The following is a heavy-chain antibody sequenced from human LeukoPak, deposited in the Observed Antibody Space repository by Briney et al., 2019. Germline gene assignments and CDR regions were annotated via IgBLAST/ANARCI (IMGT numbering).Heavy chain of an antibody. V-gene: IGHV3-30*04. CDR3: ARGTDIVVVAAAPPFDY. CDR2: ISYDGSNK. D-gene: IGHD2-2*01. J-gene: IGHJ4*02. Sequence: QPGRSLRLSCAASGFTFSSYAMHWVRQAPGKGLEWVAVISYDGSNKYYADSVKGRFTISRDNSKNTLYPQMNSLRAEDTAVYYCARGTDIVVVAAAPPFDYWGQGTLVTLSS. CDR1: GFTFSSYA.